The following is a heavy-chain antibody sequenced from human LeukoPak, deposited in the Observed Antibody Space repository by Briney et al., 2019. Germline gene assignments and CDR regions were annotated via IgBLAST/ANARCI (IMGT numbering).Heavy chain of an antibody. Sequence: PSETLSLTCTVSGGSISSYYWSWIRQPPGKGLEWIGYIYYSGSTNYNPSLKSRVTISVDTSKNQFSLKLSSVTAADTAVYYCARHGYSSGWGNEYFQHWGRGTLVTVSP. CDR3: ARHGYSSGWGNEYFQH. CDR2: IYYSGST. CDR1: GGSISSYY. V-gene: IGHV4-59*08. J-gene: IGHJ1*01. D-gene: IGHD6-19*01.